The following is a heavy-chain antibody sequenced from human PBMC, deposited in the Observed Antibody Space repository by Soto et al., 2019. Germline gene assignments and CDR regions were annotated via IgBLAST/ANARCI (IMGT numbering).Heavy chain of an antibody. V-gene: IGHV3-30-3*01. CDR3: AREYSSGSQPYYYGMDV. J-gene: IGHJ6*02. D-gene: IGHD6-19*01. CDR2: ISYDGSNK. CDR1: GFTFSSYA. Sequence: PGGSLRLSCAASGFTFSSYAMHWVRQAPGKGLEWVAVISYDGSNKYYADSVKGRFTISRDNSKNTRYLQMNSPRAEDTAVYYCAREYSSGSQPYYYGMDVWGQGTTFTVSS.